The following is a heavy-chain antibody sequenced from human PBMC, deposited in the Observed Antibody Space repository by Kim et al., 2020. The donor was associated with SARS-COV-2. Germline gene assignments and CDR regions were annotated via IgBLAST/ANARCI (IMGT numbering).Heavy chain of an antibody. Sequence: SVKVSCKASGGTFSSYAISWVRQAPGQGLEWMGGIIPIFGTANYAQKFQGRVTITAEESTSTAYMELSSLRSEDTAVYYCARDRGDYYGSGSSSSFDYWGQGTLVTVSS. J-gene: IGHJ4*02. V-gene: IGHV1-69*13. D-gene: IGHD3-10*01. CDR2: IIPIFGTA. CDR3: ARDRGDYYGSGSSSSFDY. CDR1: GGTFSSYA.